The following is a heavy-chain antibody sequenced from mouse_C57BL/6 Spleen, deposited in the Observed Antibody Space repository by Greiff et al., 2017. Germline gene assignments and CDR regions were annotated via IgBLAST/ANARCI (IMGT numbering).Heavy chain of an antibody. CDR3: ARSKGQSYAMDY. Sequence: VQLQQPGAELVMPGASVKLSCKASGYTFTSYWMHWVKQRPGQGLEWIGEIDPSDSYTNYNQKFKGKSTLTVDKSSSTAYMQLSSLTSEDSAVYYCARSKGQSYAMDYWGQGTSVTVSS. CDR1: GYTFTSYW. V-gene: IGHV1-69*01. CDR2: IDPSDSYT. J-gene: IGHJ4*01. D-gene: IGHD3-3*01.